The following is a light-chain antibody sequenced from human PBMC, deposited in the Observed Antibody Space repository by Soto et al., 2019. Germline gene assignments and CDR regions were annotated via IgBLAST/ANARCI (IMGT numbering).Light chain of an antibody. Sequence: DIQMTQSPSTLSASVGERVTITCRASQSISSWLAWYQQKPGKAPKLLIYKASSLESGVPSRFSGSGSGTEFTLTISSLQPDDFATYYCQQSNSYPWPFGQGTKVDIK. CDR1: QSISSW. V-gene: IGKV1-5*03. J-gene: IGKJ1*01. CDR3: QQSNSYPWP. CDR2: KAS.